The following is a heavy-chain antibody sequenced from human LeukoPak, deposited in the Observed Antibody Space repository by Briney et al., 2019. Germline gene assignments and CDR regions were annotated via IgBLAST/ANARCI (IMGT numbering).Heavy chain of an antibody. J-gene: IGHJ4*02. Sequence: PGGSLRLSCAASGFTVSRNYMSWVRQAPGKGLEWASVLYSDGSIYYADSVKGRFTISRDNSKNTLYLQMNSLRAEDTAVYYCARAAYGSSGYTANHDFWGQGTLVTVSS. D-gene: IGHD3-22*01. CDR3: ARAAYGSSGYTANHDF. CDR2: LYSDGSI. CDR1: GFTVSRNY. V-gene: IGHV3-53*01.